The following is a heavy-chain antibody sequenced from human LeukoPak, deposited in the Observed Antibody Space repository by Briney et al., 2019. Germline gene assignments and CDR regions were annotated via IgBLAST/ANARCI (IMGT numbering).Heavy chain of an antibody. Sequence: TGGSLRLSCAASGFTFSSYAMHWVRQAPGKGLEWVANIKQDGSEEYYVDSVKGRFTISRDNAKNSLYLQMNSLRAEDTAVYYCARDVLRYFDWLTPFDPWGQGTLVTVSS. V-gene: IGHV3-7*01. CDR1: GFTFSSYA. CDR3: ARDVLRYFDWLTPFDP. J-gene: IGHJ5*02. D-gene: IGHD3-9*01. CDR2: IKQDGSEE.